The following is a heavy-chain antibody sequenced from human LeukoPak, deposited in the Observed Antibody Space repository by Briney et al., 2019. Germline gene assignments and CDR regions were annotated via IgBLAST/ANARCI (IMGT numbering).Heavy chain of an antibody. CDR3: ARKGLGGEDIVVVPAAILYFDH. CDR1: GGSFSGYY. Sequence: SETLSLTCAVYGGSFSGYYWSWIRQPPGKGLEWIGEINHSGSTNYNPSLKSRVTISVDTSKNQFSLKLSSVTAADTAVYYCARKGLGGEDIVVVPAAILYFDHWGQGTLVTVSS. V-gene: IGHV4-34*01. J-gene: IGHJ4*02. D-gene: IGHD2-2*01. CDR2: INHSGST.